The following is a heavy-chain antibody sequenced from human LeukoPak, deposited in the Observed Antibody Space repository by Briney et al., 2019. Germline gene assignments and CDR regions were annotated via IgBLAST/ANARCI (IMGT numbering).Heavy chain of an antibody. CDR2: INHSGST. J-gene: IGHJ5*02. Sequence: SETLSLTCAVYGGSFSGYYWSWIRQPPGKGLEWIGEINHSGSTNYNPSLKSRVTISVDTSKNQFSLKLSSVTAADTAVYYCARGRRRGYCSSTSCSWFDPWGQGTLVTVSS. D-gene: IGHD2-2*01. V-gene: IGHV4-34*01. CDR1: GGSFSGYY. CDR3: ARGRRRGYCSSTSCSWFDP.